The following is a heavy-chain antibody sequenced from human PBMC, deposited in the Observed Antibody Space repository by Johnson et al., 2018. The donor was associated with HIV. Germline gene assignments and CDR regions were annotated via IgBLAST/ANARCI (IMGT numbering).Heavy chain of an antibody. Sequence: QVQLVESGGGVVQPGRSLRLSCAASGFTFSSYTMYWVRQAPGKGLEWVAVISYDGSNKYYADPVKGRFTISRDNSKNTLYLQMNSLRAEDTAVYYCAETPGIAARDDAFDIWGQGTMVTVSS. J-gene: IGHJ3*02. CDR3: AETPGIAARDDAFDI. CDR1: GFTFSSYT. V-gene: IGHV3-30*04. CDR2: ISYDGSNK. D-gene: IGHD6-6*01.